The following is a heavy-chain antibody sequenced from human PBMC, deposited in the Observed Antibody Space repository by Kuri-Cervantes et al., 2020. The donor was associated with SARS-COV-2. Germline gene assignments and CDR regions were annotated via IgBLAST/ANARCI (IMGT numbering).Heavy chain of an antibody. Sequence: GGSLRLSCAASGFTVSGNRMNWVRQAPGKGLEWVSSISSSSSYIYYADSVKGRFTISRDNAKNSLYLQMNSLRAEDTAVYYCARDQVVEWRDYYYYMDVWGKGTTVTVSS. CDR3: ARDQVVEWRDYYYYMDV. CDR2: ISSSSSYI. CDR1: GFTVSGNR. J-gene: IGHJ6*03. D-gene: IGHD2-15*01. V-gene: IGHV3-21*01.